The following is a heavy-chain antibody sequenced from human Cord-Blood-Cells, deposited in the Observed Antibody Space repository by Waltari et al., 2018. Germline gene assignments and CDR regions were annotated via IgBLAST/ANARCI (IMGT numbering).Heavy chain of an antibody. Sequence: PGQGLEWMGWINPNSGGTNYAQKFQGWVTMTRDTSISTAYMELSRLRSDDTAVYYCAREPVVGGNAFDIWGQGTMVTVSS. CDR3: AREPVVGGNAFDI. J-gene: IGHJ3*02. CDR2: INPNSGGT. V-gene: IGHV1-2*04. D-gene: IGHD2-15*01.